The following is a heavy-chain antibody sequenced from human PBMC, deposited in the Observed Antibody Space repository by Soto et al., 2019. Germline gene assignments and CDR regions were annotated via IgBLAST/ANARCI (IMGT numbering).Heavy chain of an antibody. D-gene: IGHD2-2*01. CDR2: IVVGSGNT. J-gene: IGHJ3*01. Sequence: ASVKVSCKASGFTFTSSAMQWVRQARGQRLEWIGWIVVGSGNTNYAQKFQERVTITRDMSTSTAYMELSSLRSEDTAVYYCAADQGIVVVPAAVWGQGTMVTVSS. CDR3: AADQGIVVVPAAV. V-gene: IGHV1-58*02. CDR1: GFTFTSSA.